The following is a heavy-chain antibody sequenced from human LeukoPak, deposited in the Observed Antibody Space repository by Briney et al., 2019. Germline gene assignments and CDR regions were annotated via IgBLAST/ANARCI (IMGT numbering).Heavy chain of an antibody. CDR3: ARVGGRLYYFDY. V-gene: IGHV3-23*01. J-gene: IGHJ4*02. CDR2: ISGGAGNT. CDR1: GFDFSSHA. D-gene: IGHD2-15*01. Sequence: GGSLRLSCAASGFDFSSHAMNWVRQVPGKGLEWVSTISGGAGNTYYSDSVKGRVTISRDISKNTLYLQMNSLRAEDTAVYYCARVGGRLYYFDYWGQGTLVTVSS.